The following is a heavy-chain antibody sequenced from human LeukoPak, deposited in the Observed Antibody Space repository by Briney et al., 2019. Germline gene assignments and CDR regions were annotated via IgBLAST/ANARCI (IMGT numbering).Heavy chain of an antibody. CDR2: ISDSGGRT. J-gene: IGHJ4*02. CDR3: AKDLHYNYDNSGYMSSFDY. Sequence: QPGGSLRLSCAASGYMFNKYGISWVRQAPGKGLEWVSGISDSGGRTYYADSVRGRFTISRDNSKNTLFLQMNGLRAEDTAIYYCAKDLHYNYDNSGYMSSFDYWGQGTVVTVSS. CDR1: GYMFNKYG. D-gene: IGHD3-22*01. V-gene: IGHV3-23*01.